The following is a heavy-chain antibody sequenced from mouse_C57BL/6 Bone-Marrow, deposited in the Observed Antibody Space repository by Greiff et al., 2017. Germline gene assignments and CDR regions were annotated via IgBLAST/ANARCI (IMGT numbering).Heavy chain of an antibody. D-gene: IGHD2-4*01. CDR1: GYTFTSYW. CDR3: ARDSYDYDWYFDV. V-gene: IGHV1-59*01. J-gene: IGHJ1*03. Sequence: VKLQQPGAELVRPGTSVKLSCKASGYTFTSYWMHWVKQRPGQGLEWIGVIDPSDSYTNYNQKFKGKATLTVDTSSSTAYMQLSSLTSEDSAVYYCARDSYDYDWYFDVWGTGTTVTVSS. CDR2: IDPSDSYT.